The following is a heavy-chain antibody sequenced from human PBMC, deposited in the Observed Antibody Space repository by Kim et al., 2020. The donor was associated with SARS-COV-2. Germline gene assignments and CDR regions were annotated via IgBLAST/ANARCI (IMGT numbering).Heavy chain of an antibody. CDR2: INWNGGST. J-gene: IGHJ3*02. Sequence: GGSLRLSCAASGFTFDDYGMSWVRQAPGKGLEWVSGINWNGGSTGYADSVKGRFTISRDNAKNSLYLQMNSLRAEDTALYHCARAGDCSGGSCFACWYAFDTWGQGTMVTVSS. D-gene: IGHD2-15*01. CDR3: ARAGDCSGGSCFACWYAFDT. CDR1: GFTFDDYG. V-gene: IGHV3-20*01.